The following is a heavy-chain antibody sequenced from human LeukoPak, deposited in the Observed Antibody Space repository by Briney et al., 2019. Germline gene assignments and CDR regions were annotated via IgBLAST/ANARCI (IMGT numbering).Heavy chain of an antibody. CDR2: ISAYNGNT. J-gene: IGHJ6*02. CDR3: ARDREVRGYGMDV. V-gene: IGHV1-18*01. D-gene: IGHD3-10*01. CDR1: GYTFTSYG. Sequence: ASVKVSCKASGYTFTSYGISWVRQAPGQGLEWMGWISAYNGNTNYAQKLQGRVTMTTDTSTSTAYMELRSPRSDDTAVYYCARDREVRGYGMDVWGQGTTVTVSS.